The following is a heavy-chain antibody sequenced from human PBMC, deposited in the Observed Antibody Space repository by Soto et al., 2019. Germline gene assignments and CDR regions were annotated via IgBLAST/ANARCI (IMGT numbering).Heavy chain of an antibody. CDR2: MVGDGSSS. V-gene: IGHV3-23*01. CDR1: GFIFRTYA. D-gene: IGHD1-26*01. Sequence: GGSLRLCCAASGFIFRTYAMNWVRQAPGKGLEWVSVMVGDGSSSDYADSVRGRFTISRDNSKNTLYLQMNNLRAEDTAIYYCAKDLRPDGRYDLDYWGQGTLVTVSS. CDR3: AKDLRPDGRYDLDY. J-gene: IGHJ4*02.